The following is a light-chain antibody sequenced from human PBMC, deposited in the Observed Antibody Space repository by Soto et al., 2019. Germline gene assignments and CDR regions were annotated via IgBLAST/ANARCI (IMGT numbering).Light chain of an antibody. CDR3: SSYTSDTTRV. J-gene: IGLJ3*02. CDR2: EVN. V-gene: IGLV2-14*01. Sequence: QSFLTQPASVSGSPGQAITISCTGTSSDIGAYNYVSWFQQHPGKAPKLIIYEVNNRPSGVSDRFSGSKSGTSASLTISGLQAEDEADYYCSSYTSDTTRVFGGGTKLTVL. CDR1: SSDIGAYNY.